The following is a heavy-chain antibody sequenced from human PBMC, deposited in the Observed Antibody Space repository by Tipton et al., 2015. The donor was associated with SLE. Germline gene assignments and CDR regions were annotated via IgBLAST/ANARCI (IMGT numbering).Heavy chain of an antibody. CDR1: GGSFSDYY. J-gene: IGHJ6*02. Sequence: TLSLTCAVYGGSFSDYYWSWIRQPPGKGLEWIGEVNHSGSTNYNPSLKSRVTISLDTSKNQFSLKLSSVTAADTAVYYCARGGRFRKYGMDVWGQGTTVTVSS. D-gene: IGHD3-3*01. CDR3: ARGGRFRKYGMDV. CDR2: VNHSGST. V-gene: IGHV4-34*01.